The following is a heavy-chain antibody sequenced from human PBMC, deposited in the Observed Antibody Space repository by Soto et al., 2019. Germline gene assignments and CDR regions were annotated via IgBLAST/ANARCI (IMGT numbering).Heavy chain of an antibody. Sequence: GGSLRLSCAASGFRFAEYNIHWVRHAAGKGLAWVSLIRLNGANTYYAESVKGRFTTPREGTTNSVSLQMTSLKRADPGLYYCARDTLSYGSALDVWGQGTTVTVSS. V-gene: IGHV3-43*01. CDR3: ARDTLSYGSALDV. CDR2: IRLNGANT. D-gene: IGHD3-16*01. J-gene: IGHJ6*02. CDR1: GFRFAEYN.